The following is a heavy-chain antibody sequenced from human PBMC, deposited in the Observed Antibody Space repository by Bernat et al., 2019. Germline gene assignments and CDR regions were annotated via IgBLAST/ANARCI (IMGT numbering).Heavy chain of an antibody. D-gene: IGHD3-10*01. Sequence: VQLVESGGGVVQPGRSLRLSCAASGFTFSSYGMHWVRQAPGKGLEWVSAISTSGSSTYYADSVKGRFTISRANSKNTLYLQVNSLSAEDTAVYYCAKELGMVQGIIPLDYWGQGTLVTVSS. J-gene: IGHJ4*02. V-gene: IGHV3-23*04. CDR3: AKELGMVQGIIPLDY. CDR1: GFTFSSYG. CDR2: ISTSGSST.